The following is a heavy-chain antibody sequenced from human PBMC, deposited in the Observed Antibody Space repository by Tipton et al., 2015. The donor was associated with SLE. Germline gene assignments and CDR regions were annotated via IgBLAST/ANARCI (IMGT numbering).Heavy chain of an antibody. CDR2: IYYSGST. CDR3: ARFDYSNWDDY. V-gene: IGHV4-31*03. CDR1: GDYFNSDGYF. D-gene: IGHD4-11*01. J-gene: IGHJ5*01. Sequence: TLSLTCTVSGDYFNSDGYFWTWIRQPTGKGMEWIGYIYYSGSTYYNPTLQSRLTMSVDTSRDQFYLKLTSVTAADTAVYFCARFDYSNWDDYWRQGNLVTVSS.